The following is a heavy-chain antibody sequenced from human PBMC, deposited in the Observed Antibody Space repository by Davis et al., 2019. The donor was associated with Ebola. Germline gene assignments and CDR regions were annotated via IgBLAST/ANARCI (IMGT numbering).Heavy chain of an antibody. D-gene: IGHD3-10*01. CDR2: INPSGGST. V-gene: IGHV1-46*01. J-gene: IGHJ4*02. Sequence: ASVKVSCKASGYTFTSYYMHWVRQAPGQGLEWMGIINPSGGSTSYAQKFQGRVTMTRDTSTSTVYMELSSLRSEDTAVYYCAVGGWFGELLFKMVPFDYWGQGTLVTVSS. CDR3: AVGGWFGELLFKMVPFDY. CDR1: GYTFTSYY.